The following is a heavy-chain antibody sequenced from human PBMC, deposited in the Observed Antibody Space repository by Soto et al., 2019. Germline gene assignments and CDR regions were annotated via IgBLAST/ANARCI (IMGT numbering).Heavy chain of an antibody. CDR1: GYSFTSYW. CDR3: ASTLEGPTTYYYYGMDV. Sequence: GESLKISCKGSGYSFTSYWIGWVRQMPGKGLEWMGIIYPGDSDTRYSPSFQGQVTISADKSISTAYLQWSSLKASDTAMYYCASTLEGPTTYYYYGMDVWGQGTTVTV. D-gene: IGHD1-26*01. V-gene: IGHV5-51*01. J-gene: IGHJ6*02. CDR2: IYPGDSDT.